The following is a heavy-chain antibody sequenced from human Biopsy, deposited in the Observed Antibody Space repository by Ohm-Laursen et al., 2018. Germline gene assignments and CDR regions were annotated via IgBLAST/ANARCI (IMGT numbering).Heavy chain of an antibody. J-gene: IGHJ6*02. CDR3: ARDSGILNYGNFKYYHYYGMDV. Sequence: PGTLSLTCIVSCDSVTKYYWSWIRQPPGKGLEWIGHIYYSVMTNYNPSLQSRVSISVDTSRNQVSLTLSSVTAADTAVYYCARDSGILNYGNFKYYHYYGMDVWGQGTKVTVSS. CDR1: CDSVTKYY. CDR2: IYYSVMT. V-gene: IGHV4-59*02. D-gene: IGHD4-11*01.